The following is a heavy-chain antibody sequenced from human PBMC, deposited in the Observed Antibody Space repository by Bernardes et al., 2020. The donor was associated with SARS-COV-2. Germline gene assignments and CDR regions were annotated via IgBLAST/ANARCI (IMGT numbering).Heavy chain of an antibody. CDR3: AKVVDFWSGYYRRFDP. D-gene: IGHD3-3*01. CDR1: GFTFSSYA. V-gene: IGHV3-23*01. CDR2: ISGSGGST. Sequence: GGSLRLCCAASGFTFSSYAMSWVRQAPGKGLEWVSAISGSGGSTYYADSVKGRFTISRDNSKNTLYLQMNSLRAEDTAVYYCAKVVDFWSGYYRRFDPWGQGTLVTVSS. J-gene: IGHJ5*02.